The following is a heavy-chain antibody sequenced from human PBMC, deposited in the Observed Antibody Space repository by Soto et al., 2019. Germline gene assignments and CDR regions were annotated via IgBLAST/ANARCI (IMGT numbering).Heavy chain of an antibody. CDR2: IYWNDDK. V-gene: IGHV2-5*01. J-gene: IGHJ5*02. Sequence: SGPTMVNPTQTLTLTCTFSGFSLSTSGVGVGWIRQPPGKALEWLALIYWNDDKRYSPSLKSRLTITKDTSKNQVVLTMTNMDPVDTATHYCAHRFPTGTNNWFDPWGQGTLVTVSS. CDR3: AHRFPTGTNNWFDP. CDR1: GFSLSTSGVG. D-gene: IGHD1-1*01.